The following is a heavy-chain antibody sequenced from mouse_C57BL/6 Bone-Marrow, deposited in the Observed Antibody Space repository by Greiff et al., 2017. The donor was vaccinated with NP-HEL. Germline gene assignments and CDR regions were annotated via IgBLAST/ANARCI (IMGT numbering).Heavy chain of an antibody. V-gene: IGHV14-4*01. D-gene: IGHD4-1*01. CDR1: GFNITDDY. Sequence: EVQLQQSGAELVRPGASVKLSCTASGFNITDDYMHWVQQRPEQGLEWIGWIDPENGDTAYASKFPGKATITADTSSNTTYQQLSSLTTEDTAVKYCTTRGLGHYYDMDYWGQGTTVTVSS. CDR2: IDPENGDT. CDR3: TTRGLGHYYDMDY. J-gene: IGHJ4*01.